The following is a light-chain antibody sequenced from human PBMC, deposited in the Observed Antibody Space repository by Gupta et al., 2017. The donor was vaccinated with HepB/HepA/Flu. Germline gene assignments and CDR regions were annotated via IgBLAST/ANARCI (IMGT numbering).Light chain of an antibody. J-gene: IGKJ3*01. V-gene: IGKV2-28*01. CDR3: MENLQAPFT. CDR2: LGS. CDR1: QSLLQSNGNNY. Sequence: DIVMTQSPLSLPVTPGESASISCRSSQSLLQSNGNNYLDWFVQKPGQSPQLLIYLGSNRASGVPDRFSGSGSGTDFTLKINRVEAEDVGVYYCMENLQAPFTFGPGTEVDVK.